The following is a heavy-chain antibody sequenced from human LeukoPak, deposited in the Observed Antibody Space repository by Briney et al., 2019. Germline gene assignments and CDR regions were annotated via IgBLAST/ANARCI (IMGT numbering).Heavy chain of an antibody. Sequence: SETLSLTCAVYGGPFSGYYWSWIRQPPGKGLEWIGEINHSGSTNYNPSLKSRVTISVDTSKNQFSLKLSSVTAADTAVYYCARSSGYPFDYWGQGTLVTVSS. CDR3: ARSSGYPFDY. CDR2: INHSGST. D-gene: IGHD3-16*02. J-gene: IGHJ4*02. CDR1: GGPFSGYY. V-gene: IGHV4-34*09.